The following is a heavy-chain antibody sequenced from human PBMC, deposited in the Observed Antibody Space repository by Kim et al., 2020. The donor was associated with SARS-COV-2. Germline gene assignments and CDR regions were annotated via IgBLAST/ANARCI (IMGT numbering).Heavy chain of an antibody. D-gene: IGHD3-22*01. V-gene: IGHV3-30-3*01. Sequence: GGSLRLSCAASGFTFSDFAMHWVRQAPGNGLEWVALISYDGSNKDYADSVKGRFTISRDKSKNTLYLQMNSLRVEDTAVYYCTRDRHYHDSNRPYYG. CDR1: GFTFSDFA. CDR3: TRDRHYHDSNRPYYG. CDR2: ISYDGSNK. J-gene: IGHJ6*01.